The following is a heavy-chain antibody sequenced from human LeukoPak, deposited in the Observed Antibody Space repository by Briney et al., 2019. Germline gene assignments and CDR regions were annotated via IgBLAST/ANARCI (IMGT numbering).Heavy chain of an antibody. J-gene: IGHJ4*02. D-gene: IGHD4-17*01. CDR1: GFTFSSYG. Sequence: GGSLRLSCAASGFTFSSYGMHWVRQAPGKGLEGVAVIRYDGSNKYYADSVKGRFTISRDNSKNTLYLQMNSLRAEDTAVYYCARMAGNYGELGSPLDYWGKGTLVTVSS. CDR2: IRYDGSNK. V-gene: IGHV3-33*01. CDR3: ARMAGNYGELGSPLDY.